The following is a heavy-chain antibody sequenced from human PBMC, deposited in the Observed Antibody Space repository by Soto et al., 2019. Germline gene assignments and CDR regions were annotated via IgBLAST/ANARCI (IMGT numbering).Heavy chain of an antibody. CDR3: ARESMPERYGDTLFDY. CDR2: FSAGGRA. Sequence: EVQLLESGGGLVQPGGSLRLSCEASGFSFSNYALSWVRQSPGKGLEWVSTFSAGGRAYYADFVKGRFTIAKDTSKNTLHMQASRLRAEDTAVYYCARESMPERYGDTLFDYWGQGARVTVSS. J-gene: IGHJ4*02. CDR1: GFSFSNYA. V-gene: IGHV3-23*01. D-gene: IGHD4-17*01.